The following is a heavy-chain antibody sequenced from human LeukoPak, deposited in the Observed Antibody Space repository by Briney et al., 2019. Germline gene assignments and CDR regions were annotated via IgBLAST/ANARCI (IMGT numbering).Heavy chain of an antibody. CDR2: ISGSGGST. V-gene: IGHV3-23*01. J-gene: IGHJ5*02. CDR1: GFTFSSYA. Sequence: GGSLRLSCAASGFTFSSYAMSWVRQAPGKGLEWVSAISGSGGSTYYADSVKGRFTISRDNSKNTLYLQMNSLRAEDTAVYYCASPGPQYCSSTSCPDTGFDPWGQGTLVTVSS. CDR3: ASPGPQYCSSTSCPDTGFDP. D-gene: IGHD2-2*01.